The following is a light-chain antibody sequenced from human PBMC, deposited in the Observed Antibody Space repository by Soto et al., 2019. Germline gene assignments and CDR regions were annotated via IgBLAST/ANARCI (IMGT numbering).Light chain of an antibody. CDR2: EVT. V-gene: IGLV2-8*01. J-gene: IGLJ1*01. CDR3: SSYAGSDTYV. Sequence: QSALTQPPSASGSPGQSVTFSCTGTSSDVGGYNYVSWYQQHPGKAPKLMIYEVTKRPSGVPDRFSGSKSGNMASLTVSGLQGEDEADYYCSSYAGSDTYVFGTGTQLTVL. CDR1: SSDVGGYNY.